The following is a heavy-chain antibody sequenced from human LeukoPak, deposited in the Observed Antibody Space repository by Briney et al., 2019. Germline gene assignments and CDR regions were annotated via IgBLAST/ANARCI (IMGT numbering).Heavy chain of an antibody. CDR2: INYSGST. Sequence: PSETLSLTCTVSGGSVSSTTYYWSAIRQPPGKGLEWIASINYSGSTYYNPSLKSRVTISVDTSENQFSLKLSSVTAADTAVFYCARVGSRGYYFDYWGQGTLVSVSS. V-gene: IGHV4-39*01. D-gene: IGHD1-26*01. J-gene: IGHJ4*02. CDR3: ARVGSRGYYFDY. CDR1: GGSVSSTTYY.